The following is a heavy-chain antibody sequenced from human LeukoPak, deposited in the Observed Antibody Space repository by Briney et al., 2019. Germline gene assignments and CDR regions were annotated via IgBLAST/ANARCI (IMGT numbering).Heavy chain of an antibody. CDR3: TRAGYSSGFDS. Sequence: GGSLRLSCAASGFTFSGYWMHWVRQAPGNGLVGVSRINSDGYSITYADSVKGRFTISRDNAKNTLYLQMNSLIAEDTAVYFCTRAGYSSGFDSWGQGTLVTVSS. CDR1: GFTFSGYW. CDR2: INSDGYSI. J-gene: IGHJ5*01. V-gene: IGHV3-74*03. D-gene: IGHD6-19*01.